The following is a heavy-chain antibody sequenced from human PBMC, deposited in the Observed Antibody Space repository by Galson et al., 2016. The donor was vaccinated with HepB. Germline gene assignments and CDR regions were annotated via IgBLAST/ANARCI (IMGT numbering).Heavy chain of an antibody. CDR1: GFTFSSYP. CDR2: ISYDGSNE. D-gene: IGHD1-26*01. CDR3: AREFGNSGSFVFDY. V-gene: IGHV3-30-3*01. Sequence: SLRLSCAASGFTFSSYPMHWVRQAPGKGLEWVAVISYDGSNEYYADSVKGRFTISRDNSKNTLYLQMNSLRAEDTAVYYCAREFGNSGSFVFDYWGQGTLVTVSS. J-gene: IGHJ4*02.